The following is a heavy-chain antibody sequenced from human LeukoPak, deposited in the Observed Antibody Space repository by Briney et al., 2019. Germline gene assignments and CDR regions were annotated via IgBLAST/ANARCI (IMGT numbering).Heavy chain of an antibody. CDR3: ARRSKGYGGYALDY. J-gene: IGHJ4*02. V-gene: IGHV1-46*01. CDR2: INPSGGST. Sequence: ASVKVSCKASGYTFTSYYMHWVRQPPGQGLEWMGIINPSGGSTSYAQKFQGRVTKTRDTSTSTVYMELSSLRTADTAVYYCARRSKGYGGYALDYWGQGTLVTVSS. D-gene: IGHD5-12*01. CDR1: GYTFTSYY.